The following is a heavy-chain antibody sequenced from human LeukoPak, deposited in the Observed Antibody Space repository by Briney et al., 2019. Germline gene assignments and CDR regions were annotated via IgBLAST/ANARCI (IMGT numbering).Heavy chain of an antibody. CDR3: AREVGLRWNALDI. CDR1: GFTFSNDG. CDR2: ISPSGDIT. D-gene: IGHD5-24*01. Sequence: PGGTLRLSCAGYGFTFSNDGMNWVRQAAGKGLEWVSGISPSGDITYYIDSVKGRFTISRDNSKNTFYLQMNSLRAEDTAVYYCAREVGLRWNALDIWGQGTMVTVSS. V-gene: IGHV3-23*01. J-gene: IGHJ3*02.